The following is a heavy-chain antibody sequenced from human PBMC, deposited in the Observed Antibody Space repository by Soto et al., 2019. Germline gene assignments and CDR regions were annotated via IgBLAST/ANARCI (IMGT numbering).Heavy chain of an antibody. CDR1: GGTFSSYT. Sequence: QVQLVQSGAEVKKPGSSVKVSCKASGGTFSSYTISWVRQAPGQGLEWMGRIIPILGIANYAQKFQGRVTITADKSTSTAYMELSSLRSEDTAVYYCARGGTAVAGTSDFDYWGQGTLVTVSS. D-gene: IGHD6-19*01. J-gene: IGHJ4*02. CDR3: ARGGTAVAGTSDFDY. V-gene: IGHV1-69*02. CDR2: IIPILGIA.